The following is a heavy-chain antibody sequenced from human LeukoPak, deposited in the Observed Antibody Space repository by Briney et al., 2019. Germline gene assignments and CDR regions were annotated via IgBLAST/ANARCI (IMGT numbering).Heavy chain of an antibody. CDR2: IYYSGST. Sequence: SETLSLTCTVSGGSISSGGYYWSWIRQHPGKGLEWIGYIYYSGSTYYNPSLKSRVTISVDTSKNQFSLKLSSVTAADTAVYYCARSQTVTNAIPFYWGQGTLVTVSS. D-gene: IGHD4-11*01. V-gene: IGHV4-31*03. J-gene: IGHJ4*02. CDR3: ARSQTVTNAIPFY. CDR1: GGSISSGGYY.